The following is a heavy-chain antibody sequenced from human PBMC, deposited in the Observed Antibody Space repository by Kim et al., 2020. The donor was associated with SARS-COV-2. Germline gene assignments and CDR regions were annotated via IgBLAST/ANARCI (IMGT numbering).Heavy chain of an antibody. CDR2: IGSSSSPI. J-gene: IGHJ4*02. V-gene: IGHV3-48*02. D-gene: IGHD1-26*01. CDR3: ARGLVAATSRVFDY. CDR1: GFTFSNYY. Sequence: GGSLRLSCAVSGFTFSNYYMHWVRQAPGKGLEWVSCIGSSSSPIYYADSVKGRFTISRDNAKNSLFLQMNSLRDEDTAVYYCARGLVAATSRVFDYCGQGTLVTVSS.